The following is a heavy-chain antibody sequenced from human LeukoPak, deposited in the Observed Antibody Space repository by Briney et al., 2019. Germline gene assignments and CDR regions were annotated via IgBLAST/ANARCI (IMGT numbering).Heavy chain of an antibody. J-gene: IGHJ6*04. CDR1: GFTFSSYW. V-gene: IGHV3-7*03. CDR2: IKQDGSEK. Sequence: PGASLRLSCAASGFTFSSYWMSWVRQAPGKGLEWVANIKQDGSEKYYVDSVKGRFTISRDNAKNSLYLQMNSLRAEDTAVYYCARDLYKTQLERRGYYYYGMDVWGKGTTVTVSS. D-gene: IGHD1-1*01. CDR3: ARDLYKTQLERRGYYYYGMDV.